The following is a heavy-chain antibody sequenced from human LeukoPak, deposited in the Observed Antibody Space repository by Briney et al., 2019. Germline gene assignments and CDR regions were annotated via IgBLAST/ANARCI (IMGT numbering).Heavy chain of an antibody. CDR3: AGTAMVNNWFDP. Sequence: PSETLSLTCTVSGGSISTYYWSWIRQPPGKGLEWIGYIYYSGSTNYNPSLESRVSISVDTFKNQFSLRLSSVTAADTVVYYCAGTAMVNNWFDPWGQGTLVTVSS. CDR1: GGSISTYY. V-gene: IGHV4-59*01. D-gene: IGHD5-18*01. CDR2: IYYSGST. J-gene: IGHJ5*02.